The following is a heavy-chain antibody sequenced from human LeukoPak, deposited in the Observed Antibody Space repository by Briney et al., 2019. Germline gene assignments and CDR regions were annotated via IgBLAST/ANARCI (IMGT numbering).Heavy chain of an antibody. CDR3: ARGRYSSGWYY. Sequence: GGSLRLSCAASGFTFSTYGMSWVRQAPGKGLEWVSGINWNGGSTGYADSVKGRFTISRDNAKNSLYLQMNSLRAEDTAVYYCARGRYSSGWYYWGQGTLVTVSS. J-gene: IGHJ4*02. CDR1: GFTFSTYG. CDR2: INWNGGST. V-gene: IGHV3-20*04. D-gene: IGHD6-19*01.